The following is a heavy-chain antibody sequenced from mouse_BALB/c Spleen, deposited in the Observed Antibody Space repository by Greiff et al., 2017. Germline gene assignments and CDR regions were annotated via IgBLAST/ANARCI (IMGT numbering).Heavy chain of an antibody. CDR1: GFTFSSYA. CDR2: ISSGGSYT. Sequence: EVKVVESGGGLVKPGGSLKLSCAASGFTFSSYAMSWVRQTPEKRLEWVATISSGGSYTYYPDSVKGRFTISRDNAKNTLYLQMSSLRSEDTAMYYCARAYYGSSYGYAMDYWGQGTSVTVSS. J-gene: IGHJ4*01. D-gene: IGHD1-1*01. V-gene: IGHV5-9-3*01. CDR3: ARAYYGSSYGYAMDY.